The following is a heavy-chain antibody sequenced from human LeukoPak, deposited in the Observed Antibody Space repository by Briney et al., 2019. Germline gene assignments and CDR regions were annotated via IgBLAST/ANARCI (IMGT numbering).Heavy chain of an antibody. Sequence: GESLKIPCKASGYSFTNYWIGWVRQMPGKGLEWMGIIYPGDSDTRYSPSFQGQVTISADKSISTAYLQRSSLQASDTAMYYCATYAGSSSKYFQDWGQGTLVTVSS. CDR3: ATYAGSSSKYFQD. CDR2: IYPGDSDT. CDR1: GYSFTNYW. D-gene: IGHD3-10*01. J-gene: IGHJ1*01. V-gene: IGHV5-51*01.